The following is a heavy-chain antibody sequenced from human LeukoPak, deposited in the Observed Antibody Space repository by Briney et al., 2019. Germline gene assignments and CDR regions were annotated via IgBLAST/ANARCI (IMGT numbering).Heavy chain of an antibody. CDR3: TGVSRSSWYDY. CDR1: GFTFSNAW. Sequence: GGSLRLSCAASGFTFSNAWMSWVRQAPGKGLEWVGRIKSKADGGTPDYAAPVKGRFTISRDDSKNTLYLQMNSLKTEDTAVYYCTGVSRSSWYDYWGQGTLVTVSS. D-gene: IGHD6-13*01. V-gene: IGHV3-15*01. CDR2: IKSKADGGTP. J-gene: IGHJ4*02.